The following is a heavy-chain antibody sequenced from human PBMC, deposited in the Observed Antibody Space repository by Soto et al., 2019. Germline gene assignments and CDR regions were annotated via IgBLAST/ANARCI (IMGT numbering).Heavy chain of an antibody. D-gene: IGHD2-8*01. J-gene: IGHJ5*02. V-gene: IGHV1-69*13. CDR1: GGTFSSYA. CDR2: IIPIFGTA. Sequence: SVKVSCKASGGTFSSYAISWVRQAPGQGLEWMGGIIPIFGTANYAQKFQGRVTITADESTSTAYMELSSLRSEDTAVYYCARSMVYAITYNWFDPWGQGALVTVSS. CDR3: ARSMVYAITYNWFDP.